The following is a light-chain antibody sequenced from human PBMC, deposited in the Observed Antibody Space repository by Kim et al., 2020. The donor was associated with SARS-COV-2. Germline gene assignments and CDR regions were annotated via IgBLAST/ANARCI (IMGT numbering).Light chain of an antibody. CDR3: SSYTSSSTLV. Sequence: GQWNTSTCTGNSSDVGGYNYVSWYQQHPGKAPKLMIYDVSNRPSGVSNRFSGSKSGNTASLTISGLQAEDEADYYCSSYTSSSTLVFGGGTQLTVL. V-gene: IGLV2-14*04. CDR1: SSDVGGYNY. J-gene: IGLJ2*01. CDR2: DVS.